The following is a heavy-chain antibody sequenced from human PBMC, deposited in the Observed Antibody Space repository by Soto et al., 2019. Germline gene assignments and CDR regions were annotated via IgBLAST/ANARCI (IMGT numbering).Heavy chain of an antibody. CDR2: INPNSGDT. Sequence: ASVKVSCKASGYTFTGYYVHWVRQAPGQGLEWMGWINPNSGDTYLAQRFQGRVTMNRDTSIGTAYMELIGLTSDDTAEDYCAKGGAIVAAGTRVYLYNAMDVSGQGTTVTVSS. J-gene: IGHJ6*02. V-gene: IGHV1-2*02. CDR3: AKGGAIVAAGTRVYLYNAMDV. D-gene: IGHD1-26*01. CDR1: GYTFTGYY.